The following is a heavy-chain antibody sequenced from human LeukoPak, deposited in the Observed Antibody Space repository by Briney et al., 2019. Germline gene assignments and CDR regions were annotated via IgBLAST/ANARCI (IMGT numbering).Heavy chain of an antibody. V-gene: IGHV2-5*01. CDR2: IYWNDDK. Sequence: SGPTLVKPTQTLTLTFTFSGFSLSTSGVGVGWIRQPPGRALGWLALIYWNDDKRYSPSLKSRLTITKDTSKNQVVLTITNMDPVDTDTYYCEHTPRYYYASSGYVVWIYWGQGTLVAVSS. J-gene: IGHJ4*02. CDR1: GFSLSTSGVG. CDR3: EHTPRYYYASSGYVVWIY. D-gene: IGHD3-22*01.